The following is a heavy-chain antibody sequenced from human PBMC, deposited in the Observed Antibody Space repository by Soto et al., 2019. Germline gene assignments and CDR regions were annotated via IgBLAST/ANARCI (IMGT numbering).Heavy chain of an antibody. J-gene: IGHJ6*02. Sequence: SETLSLTCTVSGGSMRGFSWSWIRQPPGKGLEWIGYVYYSGGTNYSPSFKDRVTISIDTTENQFSLKLKSVTAADTAIYYCAKSRGFGDFYFYAMDVWGQGTTVTVSS. V-gene: IGHV4-59*01. CDR1: GGSMRGFS. CDR2: VYYSGGT. D-gene: IGHD3-10*01. CDR3: AKSRGFGDFYFYAMDV.